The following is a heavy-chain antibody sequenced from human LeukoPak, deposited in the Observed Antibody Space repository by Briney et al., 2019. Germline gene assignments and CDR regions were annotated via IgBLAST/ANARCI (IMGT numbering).Heavy chain of an antibody. CDR2: ISSSNSYI. CDR1: GFTFSSYS. J-gene: IGHJ6*02. D-gene: IGHD2-15*01. CDR3: ARLGCSGGSCYSGVYYYYGMDV. Sequence: GGSLRLSCAASGFTFSSYSMNWVRQAPGRGLEWVSSISSSNSYIYYADSLKGRFTISRDNAKNSLYLQMNSLRAEDTAVYYCARLGCSGGSCYSGVYYYYGMDVWGQGTTVTVSS. V-gene: IGHV3-21*01.